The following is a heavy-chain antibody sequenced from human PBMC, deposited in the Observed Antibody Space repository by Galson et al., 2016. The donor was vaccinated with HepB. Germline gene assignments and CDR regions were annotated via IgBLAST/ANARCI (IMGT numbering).Heavy chain of an antibody. Sequence: SLRLSCAASGFTFSSYGMHWVRQAPGKGLEWLAVIWYDGSKKYHADSVKGRFTISRDNSKNTLYLEMNSLRAGDTALYYCARGGRRYFDWLWGQGTLVTVSS. CDR2: IWYDGSKK. V-gene: IGHV3-33*01. J-gene: IGHJ4*02. CDR3: ARGGRRYFDWL. CDR1: GFTFSSYG. D-gene: IGHD3-9*01.